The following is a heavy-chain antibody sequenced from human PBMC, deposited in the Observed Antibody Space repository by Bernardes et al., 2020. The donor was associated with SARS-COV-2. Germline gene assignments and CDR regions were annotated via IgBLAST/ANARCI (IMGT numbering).Heavy chain of an antibody. D-gene: IGHD3-10*01. CDR3: ARDGTVPGSDHYYGLDV. CDR1: GGSIKNYY. CDR2: VFHSGST. Sequence: SETLSLTCSVSGGSIKNYYWNWIRQSPGKRLEWLGYVFHSGSTNYNPALNSRVTISVDMSKNQFSLKLISVTAADTAVYYCARDGTVPGSDHYYGLDVWGHGTAVTVSS. V-gene: IGHV4-59*13. J-gene: IGHJ6*02.